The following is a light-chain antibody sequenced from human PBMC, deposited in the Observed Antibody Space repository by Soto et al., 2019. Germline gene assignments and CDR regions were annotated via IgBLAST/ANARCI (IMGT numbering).Light chain of an antibody. Sequence: DIQLTQSPSFLSASVGDRVTITCRASQGISSYLAWYQQKPGKAPKLLIYAASTLQSGVPSRFSGSGSGTEFTLTISSLQPEDFEPSYCQQLNSYPLYTFGQGTKLEIK. J-gene: IGKJ2*01. CDR3: QQLNSYPLYT. CDR1: QGISSY. V-gene: IGKV1-9*01. CDR2: AAS.